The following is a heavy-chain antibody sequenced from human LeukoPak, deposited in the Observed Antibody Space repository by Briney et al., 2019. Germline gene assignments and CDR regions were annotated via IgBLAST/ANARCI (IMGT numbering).Heavy chain of an antibody. CDR3: AKADYSDFAFDY. Sequence: GGSLRLSCEASRFTFSNYAMSWVRQAPEMGLEWVAAVTRSGDDTYYADSVKGRFTIFRDNSKNTLSLQMNSLRAEDTAVYYCAKADYSDFAFDYWGQGTLVTVSS. CDR1: RFTFSNYA. V-gene: IGHV3-23*01. D-gene: IGHD4-11*01. CDR2: VTRSGDDT. J-gene: IGHJ4*02.